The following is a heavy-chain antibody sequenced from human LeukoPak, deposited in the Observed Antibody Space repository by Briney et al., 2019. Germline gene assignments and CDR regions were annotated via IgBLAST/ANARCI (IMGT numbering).Heavy chain of an antibody. J-gene: IGHJ4*02. CDR3: ARRSHDIFAYFDY. D-gene: IGHD3-9*01. Sequence: GESLKISCKGSGYSFTNYWIGWVRQMPGKGLEWMGIIYPGDSDTRYSPSFQGQVTISADKSISTAYLQWSSLKASDTAMYYCARRSHDIFAYFDYWGQGTLVTVSS. V-gene: IGHV5-51*01. CDR1: GYSFTNYW. CDR2: IYPGDSDT.